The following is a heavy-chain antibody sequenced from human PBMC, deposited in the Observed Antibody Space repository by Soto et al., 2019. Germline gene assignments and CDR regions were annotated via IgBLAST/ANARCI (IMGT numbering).Heavy chain of an antibody. J-gene: IGHJ6*02. CDR3: AKDLQAYGDYNYYYYGMDV. V-gene: IGHV3-30*18. CDR2: ISYDGHNK. D-gene: IGHD4-17*01. CDR1: GFTFTTFG. Sequence: VQLVELGGGVVQPGGSLRLSCTASGFTFTTFGIHWVRQAPGKGLEWVALISYDGHNKYYSDSVKGRFTISRDNYKNTLSLQMNSLRAEDTAVYYCAKDLQAYGDYNYYYYGMDVWGQGTTVSVSS.